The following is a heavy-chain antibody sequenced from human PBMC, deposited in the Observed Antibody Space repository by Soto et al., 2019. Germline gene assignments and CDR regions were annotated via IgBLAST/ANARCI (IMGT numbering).Heavy chain of an antibody. CDR2: IYTSGST. D-gene: IGHD3-3*01. Sequence: SETLSLTCTVSGGSISSYYWSWIRQPAGKGLEWIGRIYTSGSTNYNPSLKSRDTMSVDTSKNQFSLKLSSVTAADTAVYYCARDSSYDFWSGYYSYYYGMDVWGQGTTVTVSS. CDR3: ARDSSYDFWSGYYSYYYGMDV. V-gene: IGHV4-4*07. CDR1: GGSISSYY. J-gene: IGHJ6*02.